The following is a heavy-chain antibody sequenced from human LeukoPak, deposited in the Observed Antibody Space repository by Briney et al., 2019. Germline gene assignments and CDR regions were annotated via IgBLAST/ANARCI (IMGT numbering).Heavy chain of an antibody. CDR2: MNPNSGHT. Sequence: ASVKVSCKTSGYTFTSYGINWVRQATGQGLEWMGWMNPNSGHTGYAQKFQGRITFTKNTSISTAYMELSSLRPEDTAVYFCARGVDYALWSDSSYQFYYMDVWGKGATVTVSS. CDR1: GYTFTSYG. V-gene: IGHV1-8*03. J-gene: IGHJ6*03. CDR3: ARGVDYALWSDSSYQFYYMDV. D-gene: IGHD3-3*01.